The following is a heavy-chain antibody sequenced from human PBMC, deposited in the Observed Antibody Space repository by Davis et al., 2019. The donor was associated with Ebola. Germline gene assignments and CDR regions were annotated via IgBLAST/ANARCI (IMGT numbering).Heavy chain of an antibody. J-gene: IGHJ6*02. CDR1: GFTFSSYS. CDR2: ISSSSSTI. CDR3: AKGTTKGEYYYYYGMDV. Sequence: GESLKISCAASGFTFSSYSMNWVRQAPGKGLEWVSYISSSSSTIYYADSVKGRFTISRDNSKNTLYLQMNSLRAEDTAVYYCAKGTTKGEYYYYYGMDVWGQGTTVTVSS. V-gene: IGHV3-48*01. D-gene: IGHD3-16*01.